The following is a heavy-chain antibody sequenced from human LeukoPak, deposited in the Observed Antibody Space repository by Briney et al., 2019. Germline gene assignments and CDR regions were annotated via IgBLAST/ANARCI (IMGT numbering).Heavy chain of an antibody. CDR2: ISGSGGST. V-gene: IGHV3-23*01. D-gene: IGHD3-22*01. J-gene: IGHJ4*02. CDR1: GFAFSSHA. CDR3: AKGRFWDYYDSSGYYPFDY. Sequence: GGSLRLSCAASGFAFSSHAMGWVRQAPGKGLEWVSAISGSGGSTYYADSVKGRFTISRDNSKNTLYLQMNSLRAEDTAVYYCAKGRFWDYYDSSGYYPFDYWGQGTLVTVSS.